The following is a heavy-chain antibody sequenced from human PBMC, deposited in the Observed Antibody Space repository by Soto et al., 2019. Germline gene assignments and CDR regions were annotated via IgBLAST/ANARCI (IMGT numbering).Heavy chain of an antibody. J-gene: IGHJ6*02. V-gene: IGHV3-23*01. CDR2: ISGSGGST. Sequence: GGSLRLSCAASGFTFSSYAMSWVRQAPGKGLEWVSAISGSGGSTYYADSVKGRFTISRDNSKNTLYLQMNSLRSEDTAVYYCAATIAARPGVGYYYYGMDVWGQGTTVTVSS. CDR1: GFTFSSYA. CDR3: AATIAARPGVGYYYYGMDV. D-gene: IGHD6-6*01.